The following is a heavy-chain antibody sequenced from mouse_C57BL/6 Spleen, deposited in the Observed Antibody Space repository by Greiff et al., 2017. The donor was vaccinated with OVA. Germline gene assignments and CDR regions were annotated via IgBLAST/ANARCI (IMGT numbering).Heavy chain of an antibody. CDR2: IYPSDSDT. D-gene: IGHD1-1*01. CDR3: ARRGYYDGGYFDV. Sequence: QVQLQQPGAELVRPGSSVKLSCQASGYTFTSYWMDWVKQRPGQGLEWIGNIYPSDSDTHYNQKFKDKATLTVAKSSSTAYMQLGSLTSEDSAVYYCARRGYYDGGYFDVWGTGTTVTVSS. CDR1: GYTFTSYW. J-gene: IGHJ1*03. V-gene: IGHV1-61*01.